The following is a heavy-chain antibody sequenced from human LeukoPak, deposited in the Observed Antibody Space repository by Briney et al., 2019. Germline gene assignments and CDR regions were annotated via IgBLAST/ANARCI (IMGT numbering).Heavy chain of an antibody. V-gene: IGHV4-59*01. J-gene: IGHJ4*02. CDR2: VHYTGKT. D-gene: IGHD3-22*01. CDR3: ARGYYDRSGSSNPFDS. Sequence: PSETLSLTCTVSGDSISGSYWSWIRQPPGKRLEWVGYVHYTGKTNYNPSLNNRATISVDMSKNQFSLTLTSVTLADTAVYYCARGYYDRSGSSNPFDSWGQGTLATVSA. CDR1: GDSISGSY.